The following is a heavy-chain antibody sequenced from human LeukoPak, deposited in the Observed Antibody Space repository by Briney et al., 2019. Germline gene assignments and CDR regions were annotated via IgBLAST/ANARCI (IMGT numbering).Heavy chain of an antibody. CDR2: IYDSGST. CDR3: ARSSYWGYFDL. CDR1: GVSIRSYY. Sequence: PSETLSLTCTVSGVSIRSYYWSWIRQPPGKGLEWIGYIYDSGSTNYRPSLKSRVTLSVDTSKNHFSLKLRSVTAADTAVYYCARSSYWGYFDLWGRGTLVTVSS. D-gene: IGHD2-21*01. J-gene: IGHJ2*01. V-gene: IGHV4-59*08.